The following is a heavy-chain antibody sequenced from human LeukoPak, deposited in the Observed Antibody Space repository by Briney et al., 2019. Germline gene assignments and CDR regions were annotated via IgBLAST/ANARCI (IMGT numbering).Heavy chain of an antibody. J-gene: IGHJ3*02. V-gene: IGHV1-2*02. D-gene: IGHD3-3*01. CDR3: ARKRGVGVDTNAFDM. Sequence: GASVKVSCKASGYTITGYYMHWGRQAPGQGLEWMGWINANNDGSVYAQKFQGRVTMTRDTSINTAYMELSRLRSDDTAVYYCARKRGVGVDTNAFDMWGQGTMVTVSS. CDR1: GYTITGYY. CDR2: INANNDGS.